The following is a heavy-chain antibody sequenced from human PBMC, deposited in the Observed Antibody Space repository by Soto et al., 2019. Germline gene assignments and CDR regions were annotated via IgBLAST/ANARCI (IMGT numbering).Heavy chain of an antibody. J-gene: IGHJ6*02. V-gene: IGHV3-23*01. CDR1: GFSLSSYT. CDR2: IVGSAGDT. Sequence: EVQLLESGGGLVQPGGSLRLSCAASGFSLSSYTMRWVRQAPGKGLEWVSSIVGSAGDTYYPDSVKGRFTISGDISKNTLYLQMNSLRAEDTAVYYCAKGRGQYFSFGMDVWGQGTTVTVSS. CDR3: AKGRGQYFSFGMDV. D-gene: IGHD3-10*01.